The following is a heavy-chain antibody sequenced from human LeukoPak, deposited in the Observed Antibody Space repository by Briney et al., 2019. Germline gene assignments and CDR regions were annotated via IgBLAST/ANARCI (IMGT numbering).Heavy chain of an antibody. J-gene: IGHJ6*03. CDR3: AKNGDRGAYCTGGTCYPYFYYYMDV. D-gene: IGHD2-15*01. CDR1: GFTFSNYA. CDR2: FSGSGGRT. Sequence: GGSLRLSCAASGFTFSNYAMSWVRQAPGKGLECISGFSGSGGRTFYADSVKGRFTISRDNSKNTLYLQMNSLRAEDTAIYYCAKNGDRGAYCTGGTCYPYFYYYMDVWGKGTTVTI. V-gene: IGHV3-23*01.